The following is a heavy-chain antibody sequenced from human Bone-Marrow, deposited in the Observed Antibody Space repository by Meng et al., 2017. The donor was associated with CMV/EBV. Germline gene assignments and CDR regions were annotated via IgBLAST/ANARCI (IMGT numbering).Heavy chain of an antibody. D-gene: IGHD2-2*01. CDR3: VRHIIVVPARGYGVDV. J-gene: IGHJ6*02. CDR1: GHSITRDYF. Sequence: SETLSLTCRDSGHSITRDYFWGWVRQPPGKGLEWIGINDSGSTYYNPSLKSRVAISVDTSGTQFSLTLSSVTAADTAIYYCVRHIIVVPARGYGVDVWGQGTTVTVSS. CDR2: INDSGST. V-gene: IGHV4-38-2*01.